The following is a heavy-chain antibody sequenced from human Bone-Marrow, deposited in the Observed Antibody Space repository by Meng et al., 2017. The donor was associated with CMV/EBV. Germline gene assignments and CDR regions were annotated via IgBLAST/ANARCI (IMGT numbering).Heavy chain of an antibody. CDR1: GFTFSNYG. J-gene: IGHJ5*02. D-gene: IGHD2-2*01. V-gene: IGHV3-33*01. CDR3: ARQVGYCSRTSCYLDNWFDP. Sequence: SCAASGFTFSNYGMHWVRQAPGKGLEWVAVMWYDGSNSYKADSVKGRFTISGDNYKNTVYLQMNSLRAEDTAVYYCARQVGYCSRTSCYLDNWFDPWGQGTLVTVSS. CDR2: MWYDGSNS.